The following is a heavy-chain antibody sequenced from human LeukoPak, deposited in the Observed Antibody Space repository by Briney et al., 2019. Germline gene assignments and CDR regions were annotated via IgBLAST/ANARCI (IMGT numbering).Heavy chain of an antibody. D-gene: IGHD3-22*01. CDR1: GYTFTSYG. V-gene: IGHV1-18*01. CDR3: ARDRDRITMIVVVPDY. J-gene: IGHJ4*02. Sequence: ASVKVSCKASGYTFTSYGISWVRQAPGQGLEWMGWISAYNGNTNYAQKLQGRVTMTTDTSTSTAYMELRSLRSDDTAVYYCARDRDRITMIVVVPDYWGQGTLVTVSS. CDR2: ISAYNGNT.